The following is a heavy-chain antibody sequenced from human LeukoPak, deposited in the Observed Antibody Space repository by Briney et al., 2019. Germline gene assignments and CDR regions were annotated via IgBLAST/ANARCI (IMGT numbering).Heavy chain of an antibody. J-gene: IGHJ6*03. Sequence: GGSLRLSCAASGFTFSDYYMSWIRQAPGKGLEWVSYISSSGTGIYDADSVKGRFSISRDNARNSLYLQMNSLRPEDTAVYYCARDSDTAGYYYYMDVWGKGTTVIVSS. D-gene: IGHD2-21*02. CDR3: ARDSDTAGYYYYMDV. CDR2: ISSSGTGI. V-gene: IGHV3-11*04. CDR1: GFTFSDYY.